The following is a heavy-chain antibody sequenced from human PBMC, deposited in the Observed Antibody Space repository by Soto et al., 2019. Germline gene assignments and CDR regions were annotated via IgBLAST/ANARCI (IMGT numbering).Heavy chain of an antibody. Sequence: PSETLSLTCAVYGGSFSGYYWSWIRQPPGKGLEWIGEINHSGSTNYNPSLKSRVTISVDTSTNQFSLKLSSVTAADTAVYYCARGPRLGERGYSYGWLRFDPWGQGTLVTVSS. CDR2: INHSGST. D-gene: IGHD5-18*01. V-gene: IGHV4-34*01. CDR3: ARGPRLGERGYSYGWLRFDP. CDR1: GGSFSGYY. J-gene: IGHJ5*02.